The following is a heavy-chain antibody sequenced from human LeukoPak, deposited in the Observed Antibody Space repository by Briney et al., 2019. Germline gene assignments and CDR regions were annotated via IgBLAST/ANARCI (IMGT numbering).Heavy chain of an antibody. V-gene: IGHV4-59*01. CDR3: ARVRYGSYAFDI. J-gene: IGHJ3*02. CDR2: IYYSGST. D-gene: IGHD4-17*01. Sequence: SETLSLTCTVSGGSISSYYWSWIRQPPGKGLEWIWYIYYSGSTNYNPSLKSRVTISVDTSKNPFSLKLSSVTAADTAVYYCARVRYGSYAFDIWGQGTMVTVSS. CDR1: GGSISSYY.